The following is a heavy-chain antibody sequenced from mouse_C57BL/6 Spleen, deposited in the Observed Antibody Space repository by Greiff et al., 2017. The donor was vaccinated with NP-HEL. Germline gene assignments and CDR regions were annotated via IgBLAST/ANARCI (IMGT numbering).Heavy chain of an antibody. Sequence: VKLMESGPGLVQPSQSLSITCTVSGFSLTSYGVHWVRQSPGKGLEWLGVIWSGGSTDYNAAFISRLSISKDNSKSQVFFKMNSLQADDTAIYYCARNTFDGYYGSYFDYWGQGTTLTVSS. CDR2: IWSGGST. V-gene: IGHV2-2*01. J-gene: IGHJ2*01. CDR3: ARNTFDGYYGSYFDY. CDR1: GFSLTSYG. D-gene: IGHD2-3*01.